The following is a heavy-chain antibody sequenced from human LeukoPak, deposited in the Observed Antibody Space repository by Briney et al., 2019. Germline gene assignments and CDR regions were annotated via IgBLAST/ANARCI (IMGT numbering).Heavy chain of an antibody. D-gene: IGHD5-24*01. V-gene: IGHV3-30-3*01. Sequence: QPGRSLRLSCAASGFTFSNYAMHWVRQAPGKGLEWVAFISYDGSNKHYADSVKGRFTISRDNSKNTLYLQMNSLRPEDTAVYYCARARFGYNRGPFDYWGQGILVTVSS. J-gene: IGHJ4*02. CDR2: ISYDGSNK. CDR3: ARARFGYNRGPFDY. CDR1: GFTFSNYA.